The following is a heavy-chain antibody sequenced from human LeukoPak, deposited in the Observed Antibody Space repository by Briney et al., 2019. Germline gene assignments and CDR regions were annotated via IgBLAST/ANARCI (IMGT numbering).Heavy chain of an antibody. V-gene: IGHV3-23*01. J-gene: IGHJ3*02. CDR3: ALNGREVPSGAFDI. CDR1: GFTFSSYA. D-gene: IGHD3-16*02. Sequence: GGSLRLSCAASGFTFSSYAMSWVRQAPGKGLEWVSAISGSGGRTYYADPVKGRFTISRDNSKNTLYLQMNSLRAEDTAVYYCALNGREVPSGAFDIWGQGTMVTVSS. CDR2: ISGSGGRT.